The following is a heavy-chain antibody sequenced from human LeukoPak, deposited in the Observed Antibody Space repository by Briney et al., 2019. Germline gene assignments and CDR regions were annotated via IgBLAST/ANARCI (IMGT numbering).Heavy chain of an antibody. J-gene: IGHJ1*01. CDR2: IYPGDSDT. CDR3: ARHQGIHEYFQH. Sequence: GASLQISCQGSGSNFTSYWIGWGRQLPGKGLEWMGIIYPGDSDTRDSPSFQGQVTISADKSMSTAYLQWSSLKASDTAMYYCARHQGIHEYFQHWGQGTLVTVSS. V-gene: IGHV5-51*01. D-gene: IGHD6-13*01. CDR1: GSNFTSYW.